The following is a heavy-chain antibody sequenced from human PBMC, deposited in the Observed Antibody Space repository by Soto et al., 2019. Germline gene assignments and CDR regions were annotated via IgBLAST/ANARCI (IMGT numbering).Heavy chain of an antibody. CDR3: ARIGTGTTYAFDI. CDR2: IYYSGST. CDR1: GCSISSYC. J-gene: IGHJ3*02. Sequence: SETLSLTCTFSGCSISSYCSSWIRQPPGKGLEWIGYIYYSGSTNYNPSLKSRVTISVDTSKNQFSLKLSSVTAADTAVYYCARIGTGTTYAFDIWGQGTMVTVSS. V-gene: IGHV4-59*08. D-gene: IGHD1-7*01.